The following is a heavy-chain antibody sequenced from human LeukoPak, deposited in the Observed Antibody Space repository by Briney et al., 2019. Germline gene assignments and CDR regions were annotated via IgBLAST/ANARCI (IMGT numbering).Heavy chain of an antibody. CDR1: GGPFDNYA. D-gene: IGHD3/OR15-3a*01. Sequence: GASVKISCKSSGGPFDNYAINWVRQAPGQGLEWMGRIIPSLNRANYAQIRVTITADKSTATAYMELSGLRYEDPAVYYCARRTDRVDAAFDVWGQGTMVAVSS. CDR2: IIPSLNRA. J-gene: IGHJ3*01. CDR3: ARRTDRVDAAFDV. V-gene: IGHV1-69*04.